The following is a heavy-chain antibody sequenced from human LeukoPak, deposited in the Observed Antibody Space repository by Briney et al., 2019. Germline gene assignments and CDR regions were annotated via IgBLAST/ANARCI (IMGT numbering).Heavy chain of an antibody. V-gene: IGHV4-59*12. CDR1: GGSFTSYY. CDR3: AREVRGVAWNFNYYLDV. Sequence: PSATLSLTCTVSGGSFTSYYWSWIRQPPGRRLEWIGNVYNSGTTNYNPSLKSRVTMSLDTSKNQFSLRLTSVTAADTAVYYCAREVRGVAWNFNYYLDVWGKGTTVTVSS. CDR2: VYNSGTT. J-gene: IGHJ6*03. D-gene: IGHD3-10*01.